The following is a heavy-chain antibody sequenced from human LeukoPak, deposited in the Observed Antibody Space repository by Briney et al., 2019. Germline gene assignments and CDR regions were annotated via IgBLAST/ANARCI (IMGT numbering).Heavy chain of an antibody. J-gene: IGHJ6*03. V-gene: IGHV3-23*01. D-gene: IGHD3-3*01. CDR1: GFTFSSYA. CDR3: ASNHGFWSGKPLPWSAYYMDV. CDR2: ISGSGGST. Sequence: GGSLRLSCAASGFTFSSYAMSWVRQAPGKGLEWVSAISGSGGSTYYADSVKGRFTISRDNSKNTLYLQMNSLRAEDTAVYYCASNHGFWSGKPLPWSAYYMDVWGKGTTVTVSS.